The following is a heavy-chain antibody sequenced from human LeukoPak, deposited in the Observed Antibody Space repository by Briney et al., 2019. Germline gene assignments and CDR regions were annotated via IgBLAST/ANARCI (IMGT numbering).Heavy chain of an antibody. CDR2: IYDSGST. V-gene: IGHV4-39*01. CDR3: ARGLHSYYYDSSGYYLDWFDP. CDR1: GGSIRSSYYC. D-gene: IGHD3-22*01. J-gene: IGHJ5*02. Sequence: SETLSLTCTVSGGSIRSSYYCWGWIRQPPGKGLEWIGSIYDSGSTYYNPSLKSRVTISVDTSKNQFSLKLSSVTAADTAVYYCARGLHSYYYDSSGYYLDWFDPWGQGTLVTASS.